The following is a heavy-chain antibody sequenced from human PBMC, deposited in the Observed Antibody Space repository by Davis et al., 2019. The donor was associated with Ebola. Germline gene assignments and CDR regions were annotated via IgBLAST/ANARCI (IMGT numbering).Heavy chain of an antibody. CDR3: ARDSFCTYGVCNDRDFDY. V-gene: IGHV1-69*13. D-gene: IGHD2-8*01. CDR1: GGTFSSYA. J-gene: IGHJ4*02. Sequence: SVKVSCKASGGTFSSYAISWVRQAPGQGLEWMGGIIPIFGTANYAQKFQGRVTITADESTSTAYMELSSLRSEDTAMYYCARDSFCTYGVCNDRDFDYWGQGTLVTVSS. CDR2: IIPIFGTA.